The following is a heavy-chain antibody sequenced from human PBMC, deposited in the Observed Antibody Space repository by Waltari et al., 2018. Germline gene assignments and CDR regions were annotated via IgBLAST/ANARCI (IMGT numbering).Heavy chain of an antibody. CDR3: ARRAARGDWFDP. D-gene: IGHD6-6*01. CDR2: IKQDGSEK. CDR1: GFTFSSYW. V-gene: IGHV3-7*01. J-gene: IGHJ5*02. Sequence: EVQLVESGGGLVQPGGSLRLSCAASGFTFSSYWMSWVGQAPGKGLEWVANIKQDGSEKYYVDSVKGRFTISRDNAKNALYRQMNSLRAEDTAVYYCARRAARGDWFDPWGQGTLVTVSS.